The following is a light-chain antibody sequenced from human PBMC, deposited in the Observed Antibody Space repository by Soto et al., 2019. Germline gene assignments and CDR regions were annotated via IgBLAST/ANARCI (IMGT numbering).Light chain of an antibody. CDR3: QSYDSSLPGLL. J-gene: IGLJ2*01. CDR1: NSNIGAGYT. Sequence: VLTQPPSVTGAPGQRVTISCTGSNSNIGAGYTVHWYQQFPGRVPKLLIYGDTNRPSGVPDRFSGSKSGTSASLAITGLQAEDEADYYCQSYDSSLPGLLFGVGTKLTVL. CDR2: GDT. V-gene: IGLV1-40*01.